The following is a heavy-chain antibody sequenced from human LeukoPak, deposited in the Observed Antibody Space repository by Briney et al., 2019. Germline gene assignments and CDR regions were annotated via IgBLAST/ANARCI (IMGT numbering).Heavy chain of an antibody. CDR1: EYTFTSYY. Sequence: ASVKVSCKASEYTFTSYYIHWVRQAPGQGLEWMGIINPSGGSTTYAQKFQGRVTMTRDTSTSTVYMELSSLRSEDTAVYYCARDTEDFDYWGQGTLVTVPS. J-gene: IGHJ4*02. V-gene: IGHV1-46*01. CDR2: INPSGGST. CDR3: ARDTEDFDY.